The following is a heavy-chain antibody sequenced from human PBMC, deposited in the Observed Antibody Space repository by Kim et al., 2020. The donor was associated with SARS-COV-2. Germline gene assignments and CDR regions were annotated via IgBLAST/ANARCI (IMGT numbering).Heavy chain of an antibody. Sequence: GGSLRLSCAASGFTFSNAWMSWVRQAPGKGLEWVGRIKSKTDGGTTDYAAPVKGRFTISRDDSKNTLYLQMNSLKTEDTAVYYCTTDFCCLQQLDYFDYWGQGTLVTVSS. CDR3: TTDFCCLQQLDYFDY. D-gene: IGHD6-13*01. J-gene: IGHJ4*02. CDR1: GFTFSNAW. CDR2: IKSKTDGGTT. V-gene: IGHV3-15*01.